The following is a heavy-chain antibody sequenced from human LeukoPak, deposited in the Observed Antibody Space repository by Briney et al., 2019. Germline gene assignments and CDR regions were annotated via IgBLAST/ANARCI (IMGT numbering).Heavy chain of an antibody. CDR2: IKQDGSEK. CDR1: GFTFSSYN. D-gene: IGHD6-13*01. CDR3: ARGRQQLYPY. Sequence: PGGSLRLSCAASGFTFSSYNMNWVRQAPGKGLEWVANIKQDGSEKYYVDSVKGRFTISRDNAKNSLYLQMNSLRAEDTAVYYCARGRQQLYPYWGQGTLVTVSS. V-gene: IGHV3-7*04. J-gene: IGHJ4*02.